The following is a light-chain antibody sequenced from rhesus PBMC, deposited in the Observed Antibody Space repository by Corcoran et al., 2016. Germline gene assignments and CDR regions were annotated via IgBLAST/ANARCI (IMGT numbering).Light chain of an antibody. V-gene: IGKV3-24*04. Sequence: EIVMTQSPATLALSPGERTTLSCRASQSVSSSLAWYQQKPGQAPRLLLYGASSRATGIPDRFSGSGSGTEFTLTISSLGPEDVGVYCCLQSSNWPYSFGQGTKVEIK. CDR3: LQSSNWPYS. J-gene: IGKJ2*01. CDR2: GAS. CDR1: QSVSSS.